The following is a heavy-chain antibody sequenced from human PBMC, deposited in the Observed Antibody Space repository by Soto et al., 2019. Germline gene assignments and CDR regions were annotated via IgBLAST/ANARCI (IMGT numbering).Heavy chain of an antibody. CDR2: IYPSDSDT. Sequence: GESLKISCKGSGYNFAGYWIAWVRQMPGKGLELMGIIYPSDSDTRYRPSFQGQVTISADESTSTAYMELSSLRSEDTAVYYCASDNGAASFGNWFDPWGQGTLVTVSS. J-gene: IGHJ5*02. CDR3: ASDNGAASFGNWFDP. V-gene: IGHV5-51*01. CDR1: GYNFAGYW. D-gene: IGHD3-16*01.